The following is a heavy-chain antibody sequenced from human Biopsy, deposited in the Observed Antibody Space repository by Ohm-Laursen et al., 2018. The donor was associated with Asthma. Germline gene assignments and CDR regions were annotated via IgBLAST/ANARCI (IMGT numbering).Heavy chain of an antibody. CDR3: ARAVDYSHYYGIDV. V-gene: IGHV1-18*01. CDR2: ISVYNGNT. J-gene: IGHJ6*02. CDR1: GYTFNSAG. D-gene: IGHD3-10*01. Sequence: SSVKVSCKTSGYTFNSAGITWVRQAPGQGLEWMGWISVYNGNTKVAQKLQGRVTMITDTSTSTAYMELRSLRSDDTAVYFCARAVDYSHYYGIDVWGQGTTVTVS.